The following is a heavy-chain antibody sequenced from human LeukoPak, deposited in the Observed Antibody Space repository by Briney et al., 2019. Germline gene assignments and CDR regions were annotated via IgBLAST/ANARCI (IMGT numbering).Heavy chain of an antibody. D-gene: IGHD3-10*01. CDR2: ISSSSAI. CDR3: ARGYGSGSPCV. J-gene: IGHJ4*02. CDR1: GFTFSGNG. V-gene: IGHV3-48*04. Sequence: GGSLRLSCAASGFTFSGNGMHWVRQAPGKGLEWVSYISSSSAIYYADSVKGRFTISRDNAKNSLYLQMSSLRAEDTAVYYCARGYGSGSPCVWGQGTLVTVSS.